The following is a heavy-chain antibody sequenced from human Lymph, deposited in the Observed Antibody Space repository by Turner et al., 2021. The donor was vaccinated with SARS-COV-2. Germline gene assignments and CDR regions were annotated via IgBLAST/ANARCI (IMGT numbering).Heavy chain of an antibody. V-gene: IGHV1-8*01. CDR3: ARGAQLTVWFDP. CDR1: GYTFTSYD. CDR2: MNPNSGNS. J-gene: IGHJ5*02. Sequence: VQLVQSGTELQTPAASVKVSCKAAGYTFTSYDINWVRQSTGQGLEWMGWMNPNSGNSGYAQKFQGRVTMTRNTSISTAYVELGSLRSEDTAWYYCARGAQLTVWFDPWGQGTLVTVSS. D-gene: IGHD3-9*01.